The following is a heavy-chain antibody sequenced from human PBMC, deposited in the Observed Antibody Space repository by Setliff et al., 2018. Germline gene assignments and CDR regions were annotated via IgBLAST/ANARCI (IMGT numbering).Heavy chain of an antibody. J-gene: IGHJ6*03. V-gene: IGHV3-23*01. CDR1: GFDFGSYA. CDR2: ISVSGGGT. Sequence: GGSLRLSCAASGFDFGSYAMNWVRQAPGKGLEWVSTISVSGGGTYYADSVKGRFTISRDNSKNTLYLQMNSLRAEDTAVYYCAIGEVVYALGYYYMDVWGKGTTVTVSS. D-gene: IGHD2-8*02. CDR3: AIGEVVYALGYYYMDV.